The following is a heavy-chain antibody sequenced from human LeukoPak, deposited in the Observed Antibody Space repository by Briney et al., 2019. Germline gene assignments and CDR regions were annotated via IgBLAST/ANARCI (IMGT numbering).Heavy chain of an antibody. CDR1: RYTFTGYY. CDR2: INPNSGGT. Sequence: GASVKVSSTASRYTFTGYYMHWVRQAPGQGLEWMGWINPNSGGTNYAQNFQGRVTMTRDTSISTAYMEVSRLRSDDTAVYYCAREVSSGYDRCGQGTLVTVSS. J-gene: IGHJ4*02. D-gene: IGHD3-22*01. V-gene: IGHV1-2*02. CDR3: AREVSSGYDR.